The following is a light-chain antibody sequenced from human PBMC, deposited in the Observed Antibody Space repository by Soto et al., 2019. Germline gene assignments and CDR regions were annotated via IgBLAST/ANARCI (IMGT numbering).Light chain of an antibody. CDR2: EVS. CDR3: SSYTRRSTVV. Sequence: QSALTQPASVSGSPGQSITISCTGTSSDVGGYNYVSWYQQHPDKAPKLMIYEVSNRPSGVSNRFSGSKSGNTASLTISGLQAEDEADYYCSSYTRRSTVVFGGGTKLTVL. J-gene: IGLJ2*01. CDR1: SSDVGGYNY. V-gene: IGLV2-14*01.